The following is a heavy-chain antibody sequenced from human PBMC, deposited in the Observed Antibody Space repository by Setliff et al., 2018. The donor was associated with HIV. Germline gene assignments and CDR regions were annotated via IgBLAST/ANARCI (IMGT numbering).Heavy chain of an antibody. CDR2: ISSSGTT. D-gene: IGHD2-15*01. CDR1: DDSFSNYD. CDR3: ARLGRAIDDGGSSLRLDF. V-gene: IGHV4-4*09. Sequence: SETLSLTCVVSDDSFSNYDWTWIRQPPGKALEWIGYISSSGTTNYNPSLRSRVTISIETSNTRFSLWLRSVTAADTATYFYARLGRAIDDGGSSLRLDFWGQGMLVTVSS. J-gene: IGHJ4*02.